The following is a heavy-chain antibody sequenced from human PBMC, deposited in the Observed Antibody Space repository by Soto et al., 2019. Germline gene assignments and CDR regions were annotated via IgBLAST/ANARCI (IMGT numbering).Heavy chain of an antibody. CDR1: GFTFSSYS. V-gene: IGHV3-21*01. J-gene: IGHJ4*02. Sequence: GGSLRLSCAASGFTFSSYSMNWVRQAPGKGLEWVSSISSSSSYIYYADSVKGRFTISRDNAKNSLYLQMNSLRAEDTAVYYCARDETGDPSEIGYWGQGTLVTVSS. CDR3: ARDETGDPSEIGY. D-gene: IGHD7-27*01. CDR2: ISSSSSYI.